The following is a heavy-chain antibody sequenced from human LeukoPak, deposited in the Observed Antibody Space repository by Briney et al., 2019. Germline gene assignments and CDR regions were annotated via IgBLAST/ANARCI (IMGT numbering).Heavy chain of an antibody. CDR2: IDPSDSYT. Sequence: GESLRISCKGSGYSFTSYWISWVRRMPGKGLEWMGRIDPSDSYTNYSPSFQGHVTISADKSISTAYLQWSSLKASDTAMYYCARSRYSSSDISNWFDPWGQGTLVTVSS. J-gene: IGHJ5*02. V-gene: IGHV5-10-1*01. CDR3: ARSRYSSSDISNWFDP. D-gene: IGHD6-13*01. CDR1: GYSFTSYW.